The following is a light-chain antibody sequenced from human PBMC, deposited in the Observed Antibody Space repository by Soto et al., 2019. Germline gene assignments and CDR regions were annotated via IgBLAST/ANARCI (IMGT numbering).Light chain of an antibody. CDR3: CSYAGSRHYV. J-gene: IGLJ1*01. CDR2: EGT. V-gene: IGLV2-23*01. CDR1: SSDVGSYNL. Sequence: QSALTQPASVSGSPGQSITISCTGTSSDVGSYNLVSWYQQHPGKAPKFMIYEGTKRPSGVSNRFPGSKSGNTASLTISGLQAEDEADYYCCSYAGSRHYVFGTGTKLTVL.